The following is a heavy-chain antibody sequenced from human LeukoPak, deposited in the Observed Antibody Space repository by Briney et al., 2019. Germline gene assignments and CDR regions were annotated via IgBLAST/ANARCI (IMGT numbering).Heavy chain of an antibody. V-gene: IGHV4-59*01. D-gene: IGHD4-17*01. CDR1: GGSISSYY. CDR2: IYYSGST. J-gene: IGHJ4*02. CDR3: AREPYDYGDYPYFDY. Sequence: SETLSLTCTVSGGSISSYYWSWIRQPPGKGLEWIGYIYYSGSTNYNPSLKSRVTISVDTSKNQFSLKLSSVTAADTAVYYCAREPYDYGDYPYFDYWGPGTLVTVSS.